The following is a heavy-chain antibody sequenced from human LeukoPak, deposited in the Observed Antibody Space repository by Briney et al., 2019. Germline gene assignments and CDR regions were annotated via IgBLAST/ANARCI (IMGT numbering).Heavy chain of an antibody. D-gene: IGHD3-16*02. J-gene: IGHJ4*02. CDR3: ARVGGSGHVWGSYRYPLYY. V-gene: IGHV1-69*13. CDR1: GGTFSSYA. CDR2: IIPIFGTA. Sequence: SVKVSCKASGGTFSSYAISWVRQAPGQGLEWMGGIIPIFGTANYAQKFQGGVTITADESTSTAYMELSSLRSEDTAVYYCARVGGSGHVWGSYRYPLYYWGQGTLVTVSS.